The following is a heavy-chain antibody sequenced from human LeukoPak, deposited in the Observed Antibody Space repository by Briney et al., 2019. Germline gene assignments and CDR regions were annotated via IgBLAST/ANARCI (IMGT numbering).Heavy chain of an antibody. CDR2: IYYSGST. J-gene: IGHJ4*02. D-gene: IGHD6-19*01. V-gene: IGHV4-39*01. CDR3: ASSSGWSHYFDY. Sequence: SETLSLACTVSGGSISSSSYYWGWIRQPPGKGLEWIGSIYYSGSTYYNPSLKSRVTISVDTSKDQFSLKLSSVTAADTAVYYCASSSGWSHYFDYWGQGTLVTVSS. CDR1: GGSISSSSYY.